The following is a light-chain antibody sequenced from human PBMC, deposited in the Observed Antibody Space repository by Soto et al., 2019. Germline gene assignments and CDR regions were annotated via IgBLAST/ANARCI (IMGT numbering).Light chain of an antibody. CDR1: QSISSW. CDR2: DAS. CDR3: QQYNIYWT. J-gene: IGKJ1*01. Sequence: EIQMNQSPATLSASIGDRVTITCRASQSISSWLAWYQQQPGKAPKLLIYDASSLESGVPSRFSGSGSGTEFTLTISSLQPDDFATYYCQQYNIYWTFGQGTKVDI. V-gene: IGKV1-5*01.